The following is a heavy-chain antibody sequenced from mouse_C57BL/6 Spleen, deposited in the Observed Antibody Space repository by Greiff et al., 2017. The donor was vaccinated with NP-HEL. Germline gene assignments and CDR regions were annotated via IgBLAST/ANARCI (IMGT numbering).Heavy chain of an antibody. CDR1: GYAFSSSW. CDR3: ARSLGLQGAMEY. V-gene: IGHV1-82*01. CDR2: IYPGDGDT. J-gene: IGHJ4*01. D-gene: IGHD2-2*01. Sequence: VQLQQSGPELVKPGASVKISCKASGYAFSSSWMNWVKQRPGKGLEWIGRIYPGDGDTKYNGKFKGKATLTADKSSSTAYMQLSSLTSEDSAVYFCARSLGLQGAMEYWGQGTSVTVSS.